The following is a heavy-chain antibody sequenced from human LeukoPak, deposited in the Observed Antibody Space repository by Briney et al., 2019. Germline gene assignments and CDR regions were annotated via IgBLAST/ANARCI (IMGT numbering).Heavy chain of an antibody. CDR3: ARELRYFDWLSEKDYYYYYMDV. J-gene: IGHJ6*03. Sequence: SETLSLTCAVYGGSFSGYYWSWIRQPPGKGLEWIGEINHSGSTNYNPSLKSRVTISVDTSKNQFSLKLSSVTAADTAVYYCARELRYFDWLSEKDYYYYYMDVWGKGTTVTISS. D-gene: IGHD3-9*01. CDR1: GGSFSGYY. CDR2: INHSGST. V-gene: IGHV4-34*01.